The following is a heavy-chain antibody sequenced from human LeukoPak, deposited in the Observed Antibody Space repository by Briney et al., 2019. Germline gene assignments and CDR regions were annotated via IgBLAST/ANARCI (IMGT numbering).Heavy chain of an antibody. CDR2: MSPNSGDT. V-gene: IGHV1-8*01. CDR1: GYTFTSYD. CDR3: ARGPPNWGYDY. J-gene: IGHJ4*02. D-gene: IGHD7-27*01. Sequence: ASVKVSCKASGYTFTSYDFNWVRQATGQRPEWMGWMSPNSGDTGYVQKFQDRVTMTRNTSISTAYMELSSLRSDDTAVYYCARGPPNWGYDYWGPGTLVTVSS.